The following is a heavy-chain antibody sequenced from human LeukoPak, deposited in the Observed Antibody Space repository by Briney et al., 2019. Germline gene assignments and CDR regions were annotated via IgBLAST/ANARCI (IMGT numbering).Heavy chain of an antibody. D-gene: IGHD1-26*01. CDR1: GFTFSEYY. CDR3: ARDRYSGSYPLDY. J-gene: IGHJ4*02. Sequence: GGSLRLSCAASGFTFSEYYMTWVRQAPGKGLEWISSIGGSGSPIYYADSVKGRFTISRNNGKNSLYLEMNSLRAEDTAVYYCARDRYSGSYPLDYWGQGTLVTVSS. CDR2: IGGSGSPI. V-gene: IGHV3-11*01.